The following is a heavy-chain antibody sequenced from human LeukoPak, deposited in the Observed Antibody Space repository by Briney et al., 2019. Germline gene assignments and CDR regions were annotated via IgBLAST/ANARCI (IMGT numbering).Heavy chain of an antibody. CDR2: ISYDGSNK. D-gene: IGHD1-26*01. V-gene: IGHV3-30-3*01. J-gene: IGHJ4*02. CDR1: GFTFSSYA. CDR3: ARVSAGSYSEPY. Sequence: PGRSLRLPCAASGFTFSSYAMHWVRQAPGKGLEWVAVISYDGSNKYYADSVKGRFTISRDNSKNTLYLQMNSLRAEDTAVYYCARVSAGSYSEPYWGQGTLVTVSS.